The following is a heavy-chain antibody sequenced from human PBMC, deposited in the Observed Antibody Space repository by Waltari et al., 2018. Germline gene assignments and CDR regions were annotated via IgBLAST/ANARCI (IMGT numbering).Heavy chain of an antibody. CDR3: TRDGVRAGIVDQ. D-gene: IGHD3-22*01. CDR2: INPNSGGT. CDR1: GYTFTGYY. V-gene: IGHV1-2*02. Sequence: QVQLVQSGAEVKKPGASVKVSCKASGYTFTGYYMHWVRQAPGQGLEWMGWINPNSGGTNYAQKFQGRVTMTRDMSISTGYMELSRLTSDDTAVYFCTRDGVRAGIVDQWGQGTLVTVSS. J-gene: IGHJ4*02.